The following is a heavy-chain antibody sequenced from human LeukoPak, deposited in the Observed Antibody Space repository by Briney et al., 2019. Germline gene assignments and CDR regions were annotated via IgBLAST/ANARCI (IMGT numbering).Heavy chain of an antibody. CDR1: GGSISSSY. CDR2: IYYTGST. Sequence: PSGTLSLTCTVSGGSISSSYWSWIRQPPGKGLEWIGYIYYTGSTNYNPPLKSRVTISADTSKNHFSLKLSSVTAADTAVYYCARMYDSSGYYYPFDYWGQGTLVTVSS. J-gene: IGHJ4*02. D-gene: IGHD3-22*01. CDR3: ARMYDSSGYYYPFDY. V-gene: IGHV4-59*08.